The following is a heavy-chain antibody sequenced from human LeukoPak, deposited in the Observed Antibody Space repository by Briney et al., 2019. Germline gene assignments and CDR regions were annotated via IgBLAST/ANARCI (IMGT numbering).Heavy chain of an antibody. J-gene: IGHJ4*02. V-gene: IGHV3-73*01. Sequence: QPGGSLRLSCVASSLTFRDSAVHWVRQASGKGLEWVGRIRSKANSFATAYAASVKDRFTISRDDSKKTAYLEMNSLKTEDTAVYYCSTEGARLAWGQGTLVTVSS. CDR2: IRSKANSFAT. CDR1: SLTFRDSA. D-gene: IGHD3-16*01. CDR3: STEGARLA.